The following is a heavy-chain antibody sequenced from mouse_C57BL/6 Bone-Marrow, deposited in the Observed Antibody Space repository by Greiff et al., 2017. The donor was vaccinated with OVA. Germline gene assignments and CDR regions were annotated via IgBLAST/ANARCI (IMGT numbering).Heavy chain of an antibody. CDR3: ARRRRDYYAMDY. V-gene: IGHV5-16*01. CDR2: INYDGSST. Sequence: VQLQESEGGLVQPGSSMKLSCTASGFTFSDYYMAWVRQVPEKGLEWVANINYDGSSTYYLDSLKSRFIISRDNAKNILYLQMSSLKSEDTATYYCARRRRDYYAMDYWGQGTSVTVSS. CDR1: GFTFSDYY. J-gene: IGHJ4*01.